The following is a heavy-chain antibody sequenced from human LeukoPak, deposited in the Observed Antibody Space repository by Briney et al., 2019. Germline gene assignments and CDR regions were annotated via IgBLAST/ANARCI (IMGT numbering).Heavy chain of an antibody. Sequence: SETLSLTCTVSGGSISSHYWSWIRQPPGKGLEWIGCIYYSGSTNYNPSLKSRVTISVDTSKNQFSLKLSSGTAADTAVYYCARRYCSSTSCYFNWFDPWGQGTLVTVSS. D-gene: IGHD2-2*01. CDR1: GGSISSHY. V-gene: IGHV4-59*11. J-gene: IGHJ5*02. CDR2: IYYSGST. CDR3: ARRYCSSTSCYFNWFDP.